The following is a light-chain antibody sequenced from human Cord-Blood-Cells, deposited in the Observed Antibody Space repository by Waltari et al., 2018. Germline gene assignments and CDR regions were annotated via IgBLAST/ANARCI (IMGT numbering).Light chain of an antibody. J-gene: IGKJ2*01. CDR2: AAS. CDR3: QQSYSTPYT. CDR1: QSISSY. Sequence: DIQMTQSPSSLSASVGDRVTITCRASQSISSYLNWYQQKPGKATKLLIYAASSLQSGVASRFSGSGSGTDFTLTISSLQPEDFATYYCQQSYSTPYTFGQGTKLEIK. V-gene: IGKV1-39*01.